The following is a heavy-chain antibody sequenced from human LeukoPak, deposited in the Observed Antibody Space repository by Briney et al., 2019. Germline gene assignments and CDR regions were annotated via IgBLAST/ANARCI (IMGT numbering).Heavy chain of an antibody. CDR2: IYHSGNT. V-gene: IGHV4-4*02. J-gene: IGHJ6*03. D-gene: IGHD6-13*01. CDR1: GGSISSSYW. CDR3: ARDSRFIYYYYMDV. Sequence: SETLSLTCAVSGGSISSSYWWTWVRQPPGKGLEWIGEIYHSGNTNYNPSLKSRVTLSLDKSKNQFSLTLSSVTAADTAVYYCARDSRFIYYYYMDVWGKGTTVTVSS.